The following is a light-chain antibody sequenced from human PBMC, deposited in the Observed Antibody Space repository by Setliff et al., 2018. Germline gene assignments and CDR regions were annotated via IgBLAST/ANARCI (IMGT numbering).Light chain of an antibody. Sequence: QPALTQPASVSGSPGQSITISCTGTSSDVGGYNYVSWYQQHPGKAPKLMIYEVSKRPSGVPDRFSGSKSGNTASLTVSGLQAEDEADYYCSSYAGSNNFPYVFGTGTKVTVL. J-gene: IGLJ1*01. CDR1: SSDVGGYNY. V-gene: IGLV2-8*01. CDR2: EVS. CDR3: SSYAGSNNFPYV.